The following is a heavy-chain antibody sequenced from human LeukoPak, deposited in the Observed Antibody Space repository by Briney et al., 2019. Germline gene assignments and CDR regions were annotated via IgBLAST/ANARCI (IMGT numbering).Heavy chain of an antibody. CDR3: ARVHSSGYYYYYGMDV. J-gene: IGHJ6*02. Sequence: SVKVSCTASGGTFSSYAISWVRQAPGQGLEWMGGIIPIFGTANYAQKFQGRVTITADESTSTAYMELSSLRSEDTAVYYCARVHSSGYYYYYGMDVWGQGTTVTVSS. D-gene: IGHD3-22*01. CDR2: IIPIFGTA. V-gene: IGHV1-69*01. CDR1: GGTFSSYA.